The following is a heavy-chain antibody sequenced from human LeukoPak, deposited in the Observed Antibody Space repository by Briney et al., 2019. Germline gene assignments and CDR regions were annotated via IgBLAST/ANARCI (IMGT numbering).Heavy chain of an antibody. CDR1: GFIVSSNY. V-gene: IGHV3-66*01. D-gene: IGHD5-12*01. CDR3: ARGIIDYSGYDY. Sequence: PGGSLRLSCAASGFIVSSNYMSWVRQAPGKGLEWVSVIYYSGNRYYADSVKGRFTISTDTSKNTLYLQMNNLRAEDTAVYYCARGIIDYSGYDYWGQGTLVTVSS. J-gene: IGHJ4*02. CDR2: IYYSGNR.